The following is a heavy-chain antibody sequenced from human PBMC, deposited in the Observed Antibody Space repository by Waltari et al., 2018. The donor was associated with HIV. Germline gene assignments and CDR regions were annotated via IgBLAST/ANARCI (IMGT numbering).Heavy chain of an antibody. CDR2: MNPNSGNS. Sequence: QAQLVQSGAEVKRHGASVKVSCKASGYTFSNYDFNWVRQATGQGLEWMGWMNPNSGNSGVVQKFQGRVTMTRDTSISTAYMELSSLGSEDTAVYYCARGGEMGAPYVGMDVWGQGTTVTVSS. CDR3: ARGGEMGAPYVGMDV. CDR1: GYTFSNYD. D-gene: IGHD3-10*01. V-gene: IGHV1-8*01. J-gene: IGHJ6*02.